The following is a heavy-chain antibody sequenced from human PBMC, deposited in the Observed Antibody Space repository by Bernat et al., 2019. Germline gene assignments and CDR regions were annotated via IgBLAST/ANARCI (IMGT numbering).Heavy chain of an antibody. D-gene: IGHD3-3*01. CDR3: ARGGYFSLARLYWYFDL. CDR2: INSSSSYI. J-gene: IGHJ2*01. CDR1: GFTFSSYS. V-gene: IGHV3-21*01. Sequence: EVQLVESGGGLVKPGGSLRLSCAASGFTFSSYSMNWVRQAPGKGLEWVSSINSSSSYIYYADSVKGRFTISRDNAKNSLYLQMNSLRAEDTAVYYCARGGYFSLARLYWYFDLWGRGTLVTVSS.